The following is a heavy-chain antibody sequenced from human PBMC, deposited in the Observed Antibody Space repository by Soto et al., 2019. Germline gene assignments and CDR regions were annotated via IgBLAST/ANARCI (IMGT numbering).Heavy chain of an antibody. CDR2: INHSGST. J-gene: IGHJ4*02. CDR3: ARGGSELHPSSYSSSWYDY. Sequence: QVQLQQWGAGLLKPSETLSLTCAVYGGSFSGYYWSWIRQPPGKGLEWIGEINHSGSTNYNPSLKSRVTISADTSKNQFSLKLSSVTAADTAVYYCARGGSELHPSSYSSSWYDYWGQGTLVTVSS. CDR1: GGSFSGYY. V-gene: IGHV4-34*01. D-gene: IGHD6-13*01.